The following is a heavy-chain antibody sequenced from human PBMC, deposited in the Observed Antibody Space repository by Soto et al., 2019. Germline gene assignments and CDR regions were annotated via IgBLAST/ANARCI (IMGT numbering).Heavy chain of an antibody. CDR1: GGSISSSNW. CDR3: ARDRYRGYSSSWPIYYYYGMDV. Sequence: KPSETLSLTCAVSGGSISSSNWWSWVRQPPGKGLEWIGEIYHSGSTSYNPSLKSRVTISVDESKNQFSLKLSSVTAADTAVYYCARDRYRGYSSSWPIYYYYGMDVWGQATTVTVSS. D-gene: IGHD6-13*01. CDR2: IYHSGST. J-gene: IGHJ6*02. V-gene: IGHV4-4*02.